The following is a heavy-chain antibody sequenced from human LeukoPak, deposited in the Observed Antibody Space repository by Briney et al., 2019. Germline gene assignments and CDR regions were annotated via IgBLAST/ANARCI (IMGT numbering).Heavy chain of an antibody. D-gene: IGHD2-2*01. CDR2: IIPILGIA. CDR1: GYTFTSYG. J-gene: IGHJ4*02. CDR3: ARDGGLYCSSISCYPENDY. Sequence: SVKVSCKASGYTFTSYGISWVRQAPGQGLEWMGRIIPILGIANYAQKFQGRVTITADKSTSTAYMELSSLRSEDTAVYYCARDGGLYCSSISCYPENDYWGQGTLVTVSS. V-gene: IGHV1-69*04.